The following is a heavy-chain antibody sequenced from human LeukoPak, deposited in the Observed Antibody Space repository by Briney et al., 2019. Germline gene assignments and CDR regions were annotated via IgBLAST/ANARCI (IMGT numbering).Heavy chain of an antibody. D-gene: IGHD6-19*01. Sequence: ASVKVSCKTSGYTFTSFHMHWVRQAPGQGLEWMGWINPNSGGTNYAQKFQGWVTMTRDTSISTAYMELSRLRSDDTVVYYCAREDSSGWYSFDYWGQGTLVTVSS. CDR2: INPNSGGT. V-gene: IGHV1-2*04. CDR1: GYTFTSFH. CDR3: AREDSSGWYSFDY. J-gene: IGHJ4*02.